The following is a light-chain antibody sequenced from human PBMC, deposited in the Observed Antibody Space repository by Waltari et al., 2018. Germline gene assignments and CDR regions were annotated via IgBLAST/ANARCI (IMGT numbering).Light chain of an antibody. V-gene: IGKV1-5*01. CDR3: QRYNSYPLYT. CDR2: KIS. J-gene: IGKJ2*01. CDR1: QSIDYW. Sequence: DIQLTQSPSSLSASVVDRVTIKCRASQSIDYWLAWYQQRPGKAPKLLIHKISTLQSGVPSRFSGSGSGTEFTLTIASLQPDDFATYYCQRYNSYPLYTFGQGTRVEIK.